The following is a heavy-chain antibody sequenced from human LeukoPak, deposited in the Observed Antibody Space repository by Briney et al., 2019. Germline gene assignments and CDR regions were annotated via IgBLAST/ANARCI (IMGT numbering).Heavy chain of an antibody. CDR3: ARDGPRYYYDSSGYYYVGAFDI. Sequence: GESLRLSCAASGFTFSSYWMSWVRQAPGKGLEWVANIKQDGSEKYYVDSVKGRFTISRDNAKNSLYLQMNSLRAEDTAVYYCARDGPRYYYDSSGYYYVGAFDIWGQGTMVTVSS. V-gene: IGHV3-7*01. J-gene: IGHJ3*02. CDR1: GFTFSSYW. CDR2: IKQDGSEK. D-gene: IGHD3-22*01.